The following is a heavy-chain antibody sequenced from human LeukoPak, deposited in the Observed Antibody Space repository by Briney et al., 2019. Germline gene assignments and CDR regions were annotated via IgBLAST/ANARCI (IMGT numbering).Heavy chain of an antibody. Sequence: GGSLRLSCAASGFTFSDYYMSWIRQTPGKGLEWVSYISSSGSTIYYADSVKGRFIISRDNAKNSLYLQMSSLRAEDTAVYYCARAKGYSYGYYFDYWSQGTLVTVSS. V-gene: IGHV3-11*01. CDR3: ARAKGYSYGYYFDY. CDR2: ISSSGSTI. J-gene: IGHJ4*02. CDR1: GFTFSDYY. D-gene: IGHD5-18*01.